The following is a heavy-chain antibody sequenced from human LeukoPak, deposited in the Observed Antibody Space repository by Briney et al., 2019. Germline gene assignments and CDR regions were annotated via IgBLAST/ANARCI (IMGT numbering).Heavy chain of an antibody. Sequence: GASVKVSCKASGYTFTGYYMPSVRQAPGQGLEWMGWINPNSGGTNYAQKFQGRVTMTRDTSISTAYMELSRLRSDDTAVYYCARVEYDYVWGSYRYVFDPWGQGTLVTVSS. D-gene: IGHD3-16*02. CDR3: ARVEYDYVWGSYRYVFDP. CDR2: INPNSGGT. V-gene: IGHV1-2*02. CDR1: GYTFTGYY. J-gene: IGHJ5*02.